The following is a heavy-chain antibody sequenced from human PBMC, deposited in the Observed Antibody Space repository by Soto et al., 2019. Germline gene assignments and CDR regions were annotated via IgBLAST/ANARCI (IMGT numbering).Heavy chain of an antibody. CDR2: INYSGST. CDR3: ARDSGSGQIDY. D-gene: IGHD6-19*01. Sequence: QVQLQESGPGLVKPSQTLSLTCTVSGGSISSGGYFWIWIRQHPGKGLGWIGYINYSGSTSYNPSLKSRVTISADTSKNQFSLKLSSVTAADTAVYYCARDSGSGQIDYWGQGNLVTVSS. V-gene: IGHV4-31*03. J-gene: IGHJ4*02. CDR1: GGSISSGGYF.